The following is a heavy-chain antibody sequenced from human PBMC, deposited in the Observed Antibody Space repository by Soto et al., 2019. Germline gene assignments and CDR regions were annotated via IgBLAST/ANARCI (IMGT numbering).Heavy chain of an antibody. CDR2: IYYGGGT. J-gene: IGHJ6*03. CDR3: ARQLNFYCDMDV. V-gene: IGHV4-39*01. CDR1: GGSISDSNSY. Sequence: QLQLQESGPGLVKTSETLSLTCTVSGGSISDSNSYWGWVRQPPGKGLEWIAIIYYGGGTFYNPSLKSRVTISVDTSKNQFSLKVSSVTAADTALYYCARQLNFYCDMDVWGNGTTVTVSS.